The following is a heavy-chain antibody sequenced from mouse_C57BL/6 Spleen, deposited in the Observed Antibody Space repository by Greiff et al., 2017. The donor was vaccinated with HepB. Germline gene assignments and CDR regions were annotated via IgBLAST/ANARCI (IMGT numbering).Heavy chain of an antibody. CDR2: INPSTGGT. CDR1: GYSFTGYY. J-gene: IGHJ2*01. Sequence: EVKLMESGPELVKPGASVKISCKASGYSFTGYYMNWVKQSPEKSLEWIGEINPSTGGTTYNQKFKAKATLTVDKSSSTAYMQLKSLTSEDSAVYYCARSGYYGYDGYYFDYWGQGTTLTVSS. V-gene: IGHV1-42*01. CDR3: ARSGYYGYDGYYFDY. D-gene: IGHD2-2*01.